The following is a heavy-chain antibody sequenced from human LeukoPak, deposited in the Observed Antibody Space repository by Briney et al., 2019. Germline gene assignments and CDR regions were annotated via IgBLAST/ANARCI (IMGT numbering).Heavy chain of an antibody. D-gene: IGHD1-26*01. J-gene: IGHJ6*02. CDR1: DGSINSYY. CDR2: IYYNGST. Sequence: SETLSLTCTVSDGSINSYYWNWIRRPPGKGLEWIGYIYYNGSTNYSPSLKSRVTMSVDTSKNLFSLKVSSVTAADTAVYYCARGRSNYYGMDVWGQGTTVTVSS. CDR3: ARGRSNYYGMDV. V-gene: IGHV4-59*01.